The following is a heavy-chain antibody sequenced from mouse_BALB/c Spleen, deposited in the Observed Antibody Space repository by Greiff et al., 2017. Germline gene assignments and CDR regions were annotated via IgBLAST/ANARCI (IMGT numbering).Heavy chain of an antibody. D-gene: IGHD3-3*01. CDR3: ARLGTYAMDY. Sequence: EVQLVESGGGLVKPGGSLKLSCAASGFTFSSYAMSWVRQTPEKRLEWVATISSGGSYTYYPDSVKGRFTISRDNAKNTLYLQMSSLRSEDTAMYYCARLGTYAMDYWGQGTSVTVSS. V-gene: IGHV5-9-3*01. CDR2: ISSGGSYT. CDR1: GFTFSSYA. J-gene: IGHJ4*01.